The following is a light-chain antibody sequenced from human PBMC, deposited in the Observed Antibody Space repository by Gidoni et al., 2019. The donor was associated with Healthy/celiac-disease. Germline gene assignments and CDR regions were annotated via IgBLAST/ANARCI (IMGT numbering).Light chain of an antibody. Sequence: SYELTQPPSVSVSPGQTASITCSGDKLGDKYACWYQQKPGQSLVLVIYQDSKRPSGIPERFSGSNSGNTATLTISGTQAMDEADYYCQAWDSSTEVFGGGTKLTVL. V-gene: IGLV3-1*01. J-gene: IGLJ2*01. CDR1: KLGDKY. CDR2: QDS. CDR3: QAWDSSTEV.